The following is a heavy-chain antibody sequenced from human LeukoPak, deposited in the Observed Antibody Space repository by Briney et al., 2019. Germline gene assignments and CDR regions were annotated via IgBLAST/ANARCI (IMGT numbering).Heavy chain of an antibody. CDR2: IHYSGTT. D-gene: IGHD5-12*01. V-gene: IGHV4-59*08. Sequence: PSETLSLTCTVSGGFISTYYWSWIRQPPGKGLEWIGYIHYSGTTNYNPSLKNRVTISLDTSKNQFSLNLSSVTAADTAVYYCARMGGYSGYATHWGQGTLVTVSS. J-gene: IGHJ4*02. CDR1: GGFISTYY. CDR3: ARMGGYSGYATH.